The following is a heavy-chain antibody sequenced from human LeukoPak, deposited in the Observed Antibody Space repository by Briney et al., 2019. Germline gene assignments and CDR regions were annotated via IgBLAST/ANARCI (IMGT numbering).Heavy chain of an antibody. J-gene: IGHJ5*02. D-gene: IGHD2-2*01. Sequence: SETLSLTCTVSGGSLSGYYWSWIRQPPGKGLEWIGFIYYSGSTNYNPSLKSRVTISVDTSKNQFSLKLSSVTAADTAVYYCARERRLGLPVLGKNWFDPWGQGTLVTVSS. CDR1: GGSLSGYY. V-gene: IGHV4-59*01. CDR3: ARERRLGLPVLGKNWFDP. CDR2: IYYSGST.